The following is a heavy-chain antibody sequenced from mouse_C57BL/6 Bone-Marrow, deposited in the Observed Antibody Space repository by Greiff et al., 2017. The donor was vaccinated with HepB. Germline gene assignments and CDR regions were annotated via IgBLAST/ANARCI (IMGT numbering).Heavy chain of an antibody. CDR2: INPNNGGT. V-gene: IGHV1-18*01. J-gene: IGHJ4*01. CDR1: GYTFTDYY. Sequence: EVQLQQSGPELVKPGASVKIPCKASGYTFTDYYMDWVKQSHGKSLEWIGDINPNNGGTIYNQKFKGKATLTVDKSSSTAYMELRSLTSEDTAVYYCARRYYGSSLYYYAMDYWGQGTSVTVSS. CDR3: ARRYYGSSLYYYAMDY. D-gene: IGHD1-1*01.